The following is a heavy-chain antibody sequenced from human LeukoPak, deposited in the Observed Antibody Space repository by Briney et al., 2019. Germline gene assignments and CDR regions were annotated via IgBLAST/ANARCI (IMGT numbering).Heavy chain of an antibody. J-gene: IGHJ4*02. CDR1: GFSLSMYW. CDR2: IKPDGSEK. CDR3: ARGNNWYGY. D-gene: IGHD5-24*01. Sequence: GGSRRLSCAASGFSLSMYWMTWVRQAPGKGLEWVANIKPDGSEKNYVDSVKGRFTISRDNAKNSLFLQMNSLRAEDTAAYYCARGNNWYGYWGQGTLVTVAS. V-gene: IGHV3-7*01.